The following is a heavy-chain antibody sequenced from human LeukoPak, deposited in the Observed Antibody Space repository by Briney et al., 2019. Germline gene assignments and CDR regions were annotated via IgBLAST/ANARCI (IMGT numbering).Heavy chain of an antibody. J-gene: IGHJ4*02. V-gene: IGHV4-4*07. CDR1: GGSISSYY. CDR2: IYTSEST. D-gene: IGHD6-13*01. Sequence: SETLSLTCTVSGGSISSYYWSWIRQPAGKGLEWSGRIYTSESTNYNPSLKSRVTISVDTSKNQFSLKLSSVTAADTAVYYCARVPGYSSSWYFDYWGQGTLVTVSS. CDR3: ARVPGYSSSWYFDY.